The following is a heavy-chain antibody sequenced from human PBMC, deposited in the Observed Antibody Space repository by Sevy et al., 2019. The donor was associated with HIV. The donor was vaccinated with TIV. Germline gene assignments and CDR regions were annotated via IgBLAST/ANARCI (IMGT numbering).Heavy chain of an antibody. CDR1: GGSISSSAYY. CDR3: ARHLRSYDFDY. Sequence: SETLSLTCTVSGGSISSSAYYWGWLRQPPGKGLEWIANIFYSGSAYYNPSLNGRVTISVDTSKNQFSLRLNSVTAADTAVYYCARHLRSYDFDYWGQGTLVTVSS. D-gene: IGHD1-26*01. V-gene: IGHV4-39*01. J-gene: IGHJ4*02. CDR2: IFYSGSA.